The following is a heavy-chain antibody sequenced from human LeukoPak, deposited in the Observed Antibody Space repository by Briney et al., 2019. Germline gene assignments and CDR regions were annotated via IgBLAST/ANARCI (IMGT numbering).Heavy chain of an antibody. V-gene: IGHV3-23*01. CDR2: ISGSGGST. CDR3: ARVAAWDSSGYLFDY. D-gene: IGHD3-22*01. CDR1: GFTFSSYA. Sequence: GGSLRLSCAASGFTFSSYAMNWVRQAPGKGLEWVSAISGSGGSTYYADSVKGRFTISRDNAKNSLYLQMNSLRADDTAVYYCARVAAWDSSGYLFDYWGQGTLVTVSS. J-gene: IGHJ4*02.